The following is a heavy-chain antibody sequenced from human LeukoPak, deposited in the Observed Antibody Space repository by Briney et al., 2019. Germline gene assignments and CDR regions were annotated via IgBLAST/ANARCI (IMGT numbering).Heavy chain of an antibody. Sequence: SETLSLTCTVSGGSLSGYYWNWIQQPPGRGLEWLGYIYYRGSATYNPSLRTRVTISVDTSKNQFSLKLSSVTAADTAVYYCASPNGGGSGLGFDYWGQGTLVTVSS. CDR1: GGSLSGYY. J-gene: IGHJ4*02. CDR2: IYYRGSA. CDR3: ASPNGGGSGLGFDY. D-gene: IGHD6-19*01. V-gene: IGHV4-59*12.